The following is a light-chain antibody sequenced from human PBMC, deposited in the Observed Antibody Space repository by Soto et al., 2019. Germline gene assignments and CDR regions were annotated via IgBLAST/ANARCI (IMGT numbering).Light chain of an antibody. V-gene: IGLV1-44*01. CDR2: NNN. J-gene: IGLJ3*02. CDR3: AAWDDSLKGPV. CDR1: SSNIGSNN. Sequence: QSVLTQPPSASGTPGQRVTISCSGSSSNIGSNNVNWYQQFPGTAPKLLIYNNNQRPSGVPDRFSGSKTGTSASLAISGLQFEDQAHYYCAAWDDSLKGPVFGGGTKLTVL.